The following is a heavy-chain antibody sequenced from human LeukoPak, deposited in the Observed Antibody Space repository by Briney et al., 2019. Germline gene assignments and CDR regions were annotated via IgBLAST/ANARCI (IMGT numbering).Heavy chain of an antibody. Sequence: GGSLRLSCAASGFSFSSHGMSWVRQAPGKGLEWVSGIIGGAGSAYYADSVKGRFTISGDNSKNTLFLQMNSLRAEDTAVYYCAHGAMYQLDYWGQGTLVTVSS. CDR2: IIGGAGSA. V-gene: IGHV3-23*01. CDR3: AHGAMYQLDY. CDR1: GFSFSSHG. D-gene: IGHD2-2*01. J-gene: IGHJ4*02.